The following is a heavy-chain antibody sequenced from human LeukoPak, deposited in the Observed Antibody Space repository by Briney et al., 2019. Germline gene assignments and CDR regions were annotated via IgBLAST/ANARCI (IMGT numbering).Heavy chain of an antibody. J-gene: IGHJ4*02. CDR1: GGSISSYY. CDR3: ARVGSGGSYFDY. CDR2: IYTSGNT. V-gene: IGHV4-4*07. Sequence: SETLSLTCTVSGGSISSYYRSWIRQPAGKGLEWIGRIYTSGNTNYNPSLKSRVTMSVDTSKNQFSLKLSSVTAADTAVYYCARVGSGGSYFDYWGQGTLVTVSS. D-gene: IGHD2-15*01.